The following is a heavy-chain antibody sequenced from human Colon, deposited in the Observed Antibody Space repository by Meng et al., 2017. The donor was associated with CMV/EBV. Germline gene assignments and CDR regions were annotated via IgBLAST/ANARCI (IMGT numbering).Heavy chain of an antibody. V-gene: IGHV1-18*01. CDR3: ARGNVDTAMVSDY. Sequence: KAAGDTFDSYGIRWRRKAPVQGSEWRGGISADNGNTNEAQKCKGRVTMTTDTSTSTADMELRSLRSDDTAVYYCARGNVDTAMVSDYWGQGTLVTVSS. CDR2: ISADNGNT. CDR1: GDTFDSYG. D-gene: IGHD5-18*01. J-gene: IGHJ4*02.